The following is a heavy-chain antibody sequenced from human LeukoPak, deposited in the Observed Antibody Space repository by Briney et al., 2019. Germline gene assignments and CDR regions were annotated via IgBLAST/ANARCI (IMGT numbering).Heavy chain of an antibody. CDR1: GFSFSSYS. CDR2: ISNSGKTM. Sequence: GGSLRLSCAASGFSFSSYSMIWVRQAPGKGLEWLSYISNSGKTMNYAGSVKGRFTVSRDNAWNSLHLQMNGLRAADTAVYYCARRITISGVGYYMDVWGKGTTVTVSS. D-gene: IGHD3-3*01. V-gene: IGHV3-48*01. CDR3: ARRITISGVGYYMDV. J-gene: IGHJ6*03.